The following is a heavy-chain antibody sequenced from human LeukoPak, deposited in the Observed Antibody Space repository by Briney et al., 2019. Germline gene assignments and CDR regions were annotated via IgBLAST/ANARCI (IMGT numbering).Heavy chain of an antibody. CDR2: INHSGST. D-gene: IGHD6-13*01. J-gene: IGHJ4*02. V-gene: IGHV4-38-2*01. Sequence: SETLSLTCAVSYYSISSGYYWGWIRQPPGKGLEWIGSINHSGSTYYNPSLKSRDTISVDTSKNQFSLKVRSVTAADTAVYYCARNLGYSSLDSWGQGTLVTVSS. CDR3: ARNLGYSSLDS. CDR1: YYSISSGYY.